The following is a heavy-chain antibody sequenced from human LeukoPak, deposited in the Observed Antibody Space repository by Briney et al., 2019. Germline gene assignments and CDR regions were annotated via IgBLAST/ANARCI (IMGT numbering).Heavy chain of an antibody. CDR3: ARLSPVAKNDY. V-gene: IGHV4-59*08. CDR1: GGSISSYY. Sequence: MPSETLSLTCTVSGGSISSYYWSWIRQPPGKGLEWIGYIYYSGSTNYNPSLKSRVTISVDTSKNQFSLKLSSVTAADTAVYYCARLSPVAKNDYWGQGTLVTVSS. CDR2: IYYSGST. D-gene: IGHD5-12*01. J-gene: IGHJ4*02.